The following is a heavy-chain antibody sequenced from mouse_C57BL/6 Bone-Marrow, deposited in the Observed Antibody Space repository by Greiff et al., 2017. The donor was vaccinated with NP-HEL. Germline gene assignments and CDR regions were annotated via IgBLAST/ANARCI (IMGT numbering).Heavy chain of an antibody. CDR1: GYAFTNYL. J-gene: IGHJ4*01. CDR2: INPGSGGT. Sequence: QVQLQQSGAELVRPGTSVKVSCKASGYAFTNYLIEWVKQRPGQGLEWIGVINPGSGGTNYNEKFKGKATLTADKSSSTAYMQLSSLTSEDSAVYFCASPSTRYSYAMDYWGQGTSVTVSS. V-gene: IGHV1-54*01. D-gene: IGHD2-1*01. CDR3: ASPSTRYSYAMDY.